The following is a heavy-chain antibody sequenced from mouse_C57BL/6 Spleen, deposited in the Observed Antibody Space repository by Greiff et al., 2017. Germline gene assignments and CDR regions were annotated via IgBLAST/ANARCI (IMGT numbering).Heavy chain of an antibody. Sequence: EVMLVESGGDLVKPGGSLKLSCAASGFTFSSYGMSWVRQTPDKRLEWVATISSGGSYTYYPDSVKGRFPISRDNAKNTLYLPMSSRRSEDTAMYYCARHISYYFDYWGQGTTLTVSS. V-gene: IGHV5-6*01. CDR1: GFTFSSYG. CDR3: ARHISYYFDY. J-gene: IGHJ2*01. D-gene: IGHD5-1-1*01. CDR2: ISSGGSYT.